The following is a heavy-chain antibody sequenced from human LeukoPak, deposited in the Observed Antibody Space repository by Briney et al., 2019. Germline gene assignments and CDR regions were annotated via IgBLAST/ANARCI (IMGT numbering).Heavy chain of an antibody. CDR2: IQYDGSNK. Sequence: GGSLRLSCAASGFTFSSYGMHWVRQAPGKGLEWVAFIQYDGSNKYYADSVKGRFTISRDNSKNTLYLQMNSLRAEDTAVYYCAKDWQWLDGSGVDYWGQGTLVTVSS. CDR1: GFTFSSYG. J-gene: IGHJ4*02. D-gene: IGHD6-19*01. CDR3: AKDWQWLDGSGVDY. V-gene: IGHV3-30*02.